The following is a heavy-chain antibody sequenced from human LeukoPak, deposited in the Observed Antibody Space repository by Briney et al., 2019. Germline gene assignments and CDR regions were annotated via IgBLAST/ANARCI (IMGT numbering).Heavy chain of an antibody. D-gene: IGHD3-16*01. Sequence: PGGSLRLSCEASGFTFSSSIMTWVRQAPGKGLEWVANIKQDGSGKYYVDSVKGRFTISRDNAKNSLCLQMNSLRAEDTAVYYCARGYIMADWGQGTLVTVSS. CDR2: IKQDGSGK. CDR3: ARGYIMAD. J-gene: IGHJ4*02. CDR1: GFTFSSSI. V-gene: IGHV3-7*04.